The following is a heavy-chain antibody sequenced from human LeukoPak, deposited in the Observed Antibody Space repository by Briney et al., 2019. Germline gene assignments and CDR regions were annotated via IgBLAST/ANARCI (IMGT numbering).Heavy chain of an antibody. Sequence: ASVEVSCKASGGTFSSYAIRWVRQAPGQGLEWMGGIIPIFGTANYAQKFQGRVTITADESTSTAYMELSSLRSEDTAVYYCARDQGDGYTPTRGQFDDWGQGTLVTVSS. J-gene: IGHJ4*02. CDR3: ARDQGDGYTPTRGQFDD. CDR1: GGTFSSYA. V-gene: IGHV1-69*01. CDR2: IIPIFGTA. D-gene: IGHD5-24*01.